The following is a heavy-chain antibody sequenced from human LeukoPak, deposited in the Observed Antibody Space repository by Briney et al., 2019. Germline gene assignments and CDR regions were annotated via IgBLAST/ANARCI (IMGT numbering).Heavy chain of an antibody. Sequence: SETLSLTCTVSGGSISSSSYYWGWIRQPPGKGLEWIGSIYYSGSTYYNPSLKSRATISVDTSKNQFSLKLSSVTAADTAVYYCARGRYYYDSRHGDAFDIWGQGTMVTVSS. CDR3: ARGRYYYDSRHGDAFDI. CDR2: IYYSGST. J-gene: IGHJ3*02. V-gene: IGHV4-39*01. D-gene: IGHD3-22*01. CDR1: GGSISSSSYY.